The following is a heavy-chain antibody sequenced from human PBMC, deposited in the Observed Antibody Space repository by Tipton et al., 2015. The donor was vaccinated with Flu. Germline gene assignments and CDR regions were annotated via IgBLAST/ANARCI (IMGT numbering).Heavy chain of an antibody. Sequence: SLRLSCAASDFTFSIYNMNWVRQAPGKGLELVSSIRGTNNYIYYAGSVKGRFTISKDSARKSLYLQMNSLRVEDTAVYYCARIGKNDLWNGFYYFYYMDVWGKGTTVTVSS. J-gene: IGHJ6*03. CDR3: ARIGKNDLWNGFYYFYYMDV. CDR2: IRGTNNYI. D-gene: IGHD3-3*01. CDR1: DFTFSIYN. V-gene: IGHV3-21*01.